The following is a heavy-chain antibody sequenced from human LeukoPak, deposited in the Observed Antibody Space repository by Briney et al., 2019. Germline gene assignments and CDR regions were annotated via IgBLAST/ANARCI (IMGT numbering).Heavy chain of an antibody. J-gene: IGHJ5*02. CDR1: GGTFSSYA. CDR2: IIPIFGTA. V-gene: IGHV1-69*06. CDR3: AREGGGGASEYGSSWWLLNWFDP. Sequence: ASVKVSCKASGGTFSSYAISWVRQAPGQGLEWMGGIIPIFGTANYAQKFQGRVTITADKSTSTAYMELSSLRSEDTAVYYCAREGGGGASEYGSSWWLLNWFDPWGQGTLVTVSS. D-gene: IGHD6-6*01.